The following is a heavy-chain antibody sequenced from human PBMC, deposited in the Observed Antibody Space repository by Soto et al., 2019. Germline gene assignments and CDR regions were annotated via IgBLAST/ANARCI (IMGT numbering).Heavy chain of an antibody. CDR1: GFTFSSYS. CDR2: ISSSSSTI. D-gene: IGHD3-22*01. J-gene: IGHJ3*02. V-gene: IGHV3-48*04. Sequence: GGSLRLSCAASGFTFSSYSMNWVRQAPGKGLEWVSYISSSSSTIYYEDSVKGRFTISRDNAKNSLYLQMNSLRAEDTDVYYYARARYYYDSRGYPSNAFDIWGQGTMVTVSS. CDR3: ARARYYYDSRGYPSNAFDI.